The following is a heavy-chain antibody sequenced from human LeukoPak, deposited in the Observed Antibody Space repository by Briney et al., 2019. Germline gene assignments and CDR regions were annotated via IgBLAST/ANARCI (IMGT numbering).Heavy chain of an antibody. V-gene: IGHV4-59*08. J-gene: IGHJ3*02. D-gene: IGHD3-3*01. Sequence: SETLSLTCTVSGDSISSYYWNWIRQPPGKGLEWIGYIYYSGSTKYNPSLKSRVTISLDTSKNQFSLKLSSVTAADTAVYYCARTIGTYYDFWSGSHDAFDIWGQGTMVTVSS. CDR3: ARTIGTYYDFWSGSHDAFDI. CDR2: IYYSGST. CDR1: GDSISSYY.